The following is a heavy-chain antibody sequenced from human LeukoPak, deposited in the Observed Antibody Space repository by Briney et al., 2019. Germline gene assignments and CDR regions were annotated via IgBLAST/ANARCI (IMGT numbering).Heavy chain of an antibody. D-gene: IGHD3-9*01. CDR2: IIPIFGTA. J-gene: IGHJ6*02. V-gene: IGHV1-69*01. Sequence: SVKVSCRASGGTFSSYAISWVRQAPGQGLEWMGGIIPIFGTANYAQKFQGRVTITADESTSTAYMELSSLRSEDTAVYYCARKLRYFDWLLFKSVPNYYYGMDVWGQGTTVTVSS. CDR1: GGTFSSYA. CDR3: ARKLRYFDWLLFKSVPNYYYGMDV.